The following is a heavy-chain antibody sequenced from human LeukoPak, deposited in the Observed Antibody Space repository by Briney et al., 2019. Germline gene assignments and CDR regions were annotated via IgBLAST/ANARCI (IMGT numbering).Heavy chain of an antibody. CDR3: ASTSRQDYVWGSYRPTPPYCFDY. V-gene: IGHV4-31*03. CDR1: RGSISSGGYY. D-gene: IGHD3-16*02. J-gene: IGHJ4*02. CDR2: IYYSGST. Sequence: SQTLSLTCTVSRGSISSGGYYWSWIRQHPGKGLEWIGYIYYSGSTYYNPSLKSRVTISVDTSKNQFSLKLSSVTAADTAVYYCASTSRQDYVWGSYRPTPPYCFDYWGQGTLVTVSS.